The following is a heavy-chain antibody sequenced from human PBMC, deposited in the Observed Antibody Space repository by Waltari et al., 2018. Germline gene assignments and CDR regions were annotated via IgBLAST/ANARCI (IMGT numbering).Heavy chain of an antibody. CDR1: GFTVSSNY. D-gene: IGHD6-19*01. J-gene: IGHJ4*02. CDR3: ARGSSGWYYYFDY. V-gene: IGHV3-53*01. Sequence: EVQLVESGGGLIQPGGSLRLSCAASGFTVSSNYMSWVRQAPGKGLEWVSVIYSGGSTYYADSVKGRFTISRDNSKNTLYLQMNSLRAEDTAVYYCARGSSGWYYYFDYWGQGTLVTVSS. CDR2: IYSGGST.